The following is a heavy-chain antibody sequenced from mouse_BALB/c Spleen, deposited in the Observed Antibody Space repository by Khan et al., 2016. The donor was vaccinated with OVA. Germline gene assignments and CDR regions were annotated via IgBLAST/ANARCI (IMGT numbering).Heavy chain of an antibody. CDR3: ARSGYENQFAY. J-gene: IGHJ3*01. D-gene: IGHD2-3*01. CDR2: INPSNGDT. Sequence: QVQLQQPGAELVKPGASVKISCKASGYTFTSFYMYWVKQRPGQGLEWIGGINPSNGDTHFYEKFKSKATLTVDKSSTTAYMQFSSLTSEDSAVYYCARSGYENQFAYWGQGTLVTVSA. V-gene: IGHV1S81*02. CDR1: GYTFTSFY.